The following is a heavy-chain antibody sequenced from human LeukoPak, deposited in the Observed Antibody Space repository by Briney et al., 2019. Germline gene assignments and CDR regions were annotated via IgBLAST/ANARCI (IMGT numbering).Heavy chain of an antibody. Sequence: GGSLRLSCEASGFTFKSDWMNWVRQAPGKGLEWVANINQVGSVKYYVDSVKGRFTISRDNAKNSLYLQMNSLRAEDTAVYYCARDYYYYDSGSYYTNIANWGQGTLVTVSS. V-gene: IGHV3-7*01. CDR3: ARDYYYYDSGSYYTNIAN. CDR1: GFTFKSDW. D-gene: IGHD3-10*01. J-gene: IGHJ4*02. CDR2: INQVGSVK.